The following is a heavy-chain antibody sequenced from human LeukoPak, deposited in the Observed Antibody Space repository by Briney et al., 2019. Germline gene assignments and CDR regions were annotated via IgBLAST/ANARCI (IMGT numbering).Heavy chain of an antibody. D-gene: IGHD6-19*01. V-gene: IGHV3-21*01. Sequence: GSLRLSCAASGFTFSSYSMNWVRQAPGKGLEWVSSISSSSSYIYYADSVKGRFTISRDNAKNSLYLQMNSLRAEDTAVYYCARDARKWLVRGGTDVWGQGTTVTVSS. CDR1: GFTFSSYS. CDR2: ISSSSSYI. CDR3: ARDARKWLVRGGTDV. J-gene: IGHJ6*02.